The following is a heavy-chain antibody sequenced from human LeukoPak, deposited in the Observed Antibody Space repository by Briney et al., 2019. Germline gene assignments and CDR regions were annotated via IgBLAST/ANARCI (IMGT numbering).Heavy chain of an antibody. Sequence: SETLSLTCTLCGDSINRHYGSWVRDPAGEGGGWGGRIYTRRAADYNLSLRSRVTMSVDTSKNQCSLKLSSVTVADTAVYYCAREGFNVVGASGDNYYYMDVWGKGTTVTVSS. V-gene: IGHV4-4*07. CDR2: IYTRRAA. CDR3: AREGFNVVGASGDNYYYMDV. CDR1: GDSINRHY. D-gene: IGHD1-26*01. J-gene: IGHJ6*03.